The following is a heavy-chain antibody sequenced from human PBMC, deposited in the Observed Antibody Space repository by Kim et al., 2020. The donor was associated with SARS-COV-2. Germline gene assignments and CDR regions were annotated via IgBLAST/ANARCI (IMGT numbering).Heavy chain of an antibody. CDR1: GFTFSSYA. CDR3: ARDSGADYYDSSGWFDP. D-gene: IGHD3-22*01. J-gene: IGHJ5*02. Sequence: GGSLRLSCAASGFTFSSYAMHWVRQAPGKGLEWVAVISYDGSNKYYADSVKGRFIISRDNSKNTLYLQMNSLRAEDTAVYYCARDSGADYYDSSGWFDPWGQGTLVTVSS. V-gene: IGHV3-30*04. CDR2: ISYDGSNK.